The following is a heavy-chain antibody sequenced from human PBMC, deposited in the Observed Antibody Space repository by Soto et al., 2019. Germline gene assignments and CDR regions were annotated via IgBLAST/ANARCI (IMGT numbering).Heavy chain of an antibody. CDR3: ARSPEIIVATTHFDY. CDR1: GFTFSSYS. Sequence: PGGSLRLSCAASGFTFSSYSMNWVRQAPGKGLELVSSISSSSSYIYYADSVKGRFTISRDNAKNSLYLQMNSLRAEDTAVYYCARSPEIIVATTHFDYWGQGTLVTVSS. CDR2: ISSSSSYI. V-gene: IGHV3-21*01. D-gene: IGHD5-12*01. J-gene: IGHJ4*02.